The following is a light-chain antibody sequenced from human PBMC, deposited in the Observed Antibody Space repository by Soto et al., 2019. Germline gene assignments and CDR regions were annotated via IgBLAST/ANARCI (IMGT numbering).Light chain of an antibody. CDR3: QQYYSTPWT. V-gene: IGKV4-1*01. J-gene: IGKJ1*01. CDR2: WAS. Sequence: DIVMTQSPDSLAVSLGERASIHCKSSQSGLYHSNHKNYLAWYQQKPGQPPKLLIYWASTRESGVPDRFSGSGSGTDFALTISSLQAEDVAVYYCQQYYSTPWTFGQGTKVEIK. CDR1: QSGLYHSNHKNY.